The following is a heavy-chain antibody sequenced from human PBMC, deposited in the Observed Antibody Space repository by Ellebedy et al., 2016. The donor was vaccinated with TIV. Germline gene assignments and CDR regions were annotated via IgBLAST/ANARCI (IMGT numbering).Heavy chain of an antibody. D-gene: IGHD3-16*02. CDR1: GYTFTSYG. V-gene: IGHV1-18*01. Sequence: AASVKVSCKASGYTFTSYGISWVRQAPGQGLEWMGWISAYNGNTNYAQKFQGRVTMTRNTSMTTAFMELSSLRSEDTAVYYCARGPFMITFGGVIMDVWGQGTTVTVSS. CDR3: ARGPFMITFGGVIMDV. J-gene: IGHJ6*02. CDR2: ISAYNGNT.